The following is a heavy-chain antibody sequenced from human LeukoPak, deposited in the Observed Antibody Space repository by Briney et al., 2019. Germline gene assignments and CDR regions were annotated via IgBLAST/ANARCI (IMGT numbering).Heavy chain of an antibody. CDR3: ARLTYDSGLDY. J-gene: IGHJ4*02. D-gene: IGHD3-22*01. CDR2: IYYSGST. V-gene: IGHV4-59*08. Sequence: SETLSLTCTVSGGSISSYYWSWIRQPPGKGLEWIGYIYYSGSTNYNPSLKSRVTISVDTPKNQFSLKLSSVTAADTAVYYCARLTYDSGLDYWGQGTLVTVSS. CDR1: GGSISSYY.